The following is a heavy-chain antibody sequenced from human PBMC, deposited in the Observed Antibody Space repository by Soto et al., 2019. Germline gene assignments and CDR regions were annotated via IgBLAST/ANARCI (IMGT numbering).Heavy chain of an antibody. CDR1: GFSLSNARMG. D-gene: IGHD1-26*01. J-gene: IGHJ2*01. Sequence: QVTLKESGPVLVKPTETLTLTCTVSGFSLSNARMGVSWIRQPPGKALEWLAHIFSNDEKSYSTSLKSRLTISKDTCKSQVVRTMTNMDPVDTATYYCARIMPVGATSWYFDLWGRGTLVTVSS. CDR2: IFSNDEK. CDR3: ARIMPVGATSWYFDL. V-gene: IGHV2-26*01.